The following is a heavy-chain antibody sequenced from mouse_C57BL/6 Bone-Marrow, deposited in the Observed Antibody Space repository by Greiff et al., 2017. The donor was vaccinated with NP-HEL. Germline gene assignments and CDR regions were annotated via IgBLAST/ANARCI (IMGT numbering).Heavy chain of an antibody. CDR1: GFNIKDDY. CDR2: IDPENGDT. V-gene: IGHV14-4*01. Sequence: EVQLQQSGAELVRPGASVKLSCTASGFNIKDDYMHWVKQRPEQGLEWIGWIDPENGDTEYASKFQGKATITAATSSNTAYLQLSSLTSEDTAVYYCTADGLWYFDVWGTGTTVTVSS. D-gene: IGHD2-2*01. CDR3: TADGLWYFDV. J-gene: IGHJ1*03.